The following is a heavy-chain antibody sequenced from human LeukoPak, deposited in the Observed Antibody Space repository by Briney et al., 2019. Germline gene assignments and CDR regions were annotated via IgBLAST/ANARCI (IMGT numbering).Heavy chain of an antibody. Sequence: GGSLRLSCAASGFTFSSYAMPRVRQAPGKGLEWVAVISYDGSNKYYADSVKGRFTISGDNSKNTLYLQMNSLRAEDTAVYYCARGAHHFWSGYYEARYYYGMDVWGQGTTVTVSS. CDR3: ARGAHHFWSGYYEARYYYGMDV. CDR1: GFTFSSYA. J-gene: IGHJ6*02. V-gene: IGHV3-30-3*01. CDR2: ISYDGSNK. D-gene: IGHD3-3*02.